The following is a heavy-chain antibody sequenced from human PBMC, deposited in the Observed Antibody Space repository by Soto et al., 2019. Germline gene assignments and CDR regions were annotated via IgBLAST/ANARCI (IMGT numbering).Heavy chain of an antibody. CDR2: ISSSGSTI. CDR1: GFTFSSYE. CDR3: ARDQASVYFYGAGDYNGMDV. D-gene: IGHD3-10*01. J-gene: IGHJ6*02. V-gene: IGHV3-48*03. Sequence: PGGSLRLSCAASGFTFSSYEMNWVRQAPGKGLEWVSYISSSGSTIYYADSVKGRFTISRDNAENSLYLQMNSLRDEDTAVYYCARDQASVYFYGAGDYNGMDVWGQGTTVTVSS.